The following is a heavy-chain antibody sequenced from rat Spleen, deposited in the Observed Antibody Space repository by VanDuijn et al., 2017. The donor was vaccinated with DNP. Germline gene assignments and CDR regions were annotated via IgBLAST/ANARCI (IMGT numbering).Heavy chain of an antibody. Sequence: EVQLVESGGDLVQPGQSLKLSCVASGFTFSDYWMTWISQAPGKGLEWIGEINKYSSTINYSPSLKDKFTISRDNAQNTLYLQMSKLGSEDTAIYYCARLGWHGWFAYWGQGTLVTVSS. D-gene: IGHD1-11*01. J-gene: IGHJ3*01. CDR1: GFTFSDYW. V-gene: IGHV4-2*01. CDR3: ARLGWHGWFAY. CDR2: INKYSSTI.